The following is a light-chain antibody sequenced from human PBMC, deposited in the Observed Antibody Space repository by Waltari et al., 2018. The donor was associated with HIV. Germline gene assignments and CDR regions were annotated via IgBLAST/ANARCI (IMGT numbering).Light chain of an antibody. CDR1: SLSDQY. CDR3: QSADTSDTYYV. V-gene: IGLV3-25*03. CDR2: KDN. Sequence: SYELTQPPSVSVSPGQTARITCSGASLSDQYVYWYQQTPGQAPVLVMYKDNERPSGIPQRFFGSTSGTTVTLTIDGVQAEDEADYYCQSADTSDTYYVFGSGTHVTVL. J-gene: IGLJ1*01.